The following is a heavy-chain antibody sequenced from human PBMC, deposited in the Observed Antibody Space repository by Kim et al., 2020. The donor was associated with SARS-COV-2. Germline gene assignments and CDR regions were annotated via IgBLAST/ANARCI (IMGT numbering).Heavy chain of an antibody. V-gene: IGHV4-59*01. J-gene: IGHJ4*02. D-gene: IGHD6-6*01. CDR3: ARVAMGQLDPVAPHFDY. CDR1: GGSISSYY. CDR2: IYYSGST. Sequence: SETLSLTCTVSGGSISSYYWSWIRQPPGKGLEWIGYIYYSGSTNYNPSLKSRVTISVDTSKNQFSLKLSSVTAADTAVYYCARVAMGQLDPVAPHFDYWGQGTLVTVSS.